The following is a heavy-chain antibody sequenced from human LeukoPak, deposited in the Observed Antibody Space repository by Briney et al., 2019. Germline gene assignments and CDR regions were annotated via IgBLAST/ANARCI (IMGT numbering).Heavy chain of an antibody. D-gene: IGHD6-13*01. CDR2: IYYSGNT. J-gene: IGHJ6*03. CDR1: GVSISSSNSY. Sequence: SDTLSLTCTVSGVSISSSNSYWGWIRQPPGKGLEWIGSIYYSGNTYYSASLKSQVSISIDTSKNQFSLKLSSVTAADTAVYYCARGRQQLVTDYYYYYMDVWGKGTTVTISS. CDR3: ARGRQQLVTDYYYYYMDV. V-gene: IGHV4-39*07.